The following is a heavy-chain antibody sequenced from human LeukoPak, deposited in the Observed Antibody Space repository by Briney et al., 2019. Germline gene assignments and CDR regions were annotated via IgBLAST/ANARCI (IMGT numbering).Heavy chain of an antibody. CDR3: ARSYDYVWGSYRYTSGGAFDI. CDR2: IYYSGST. D-gene: IGHD3-16*02. V-gene: IGHV4-30-4*08. J-gene: IGHJ3*02. CDR1: GGSISSGDSY. Sequence: PSETLSLTCTVSGGSISSGDSYWSWIRQPPGKGLEWIGYIYYSGSTYYNPSLKSRVTISVDTSKNQFSLKLSSVTAADTAVYYCARSYDYVWGSYRYTSGGAFDIWGQGTMVTVSS.